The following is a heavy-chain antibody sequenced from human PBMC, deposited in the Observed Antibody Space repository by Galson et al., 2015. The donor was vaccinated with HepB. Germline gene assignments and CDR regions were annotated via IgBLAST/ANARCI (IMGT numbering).Heavy chain of an antibody. D-gene: IGHD2-15*01. CDR3: ARGDIVVVETIDAFDM. V-gene: IGHV3-30*04. CDR2: ISYDGSNK. CDR1: GFTFNNYA. J-gene: IGHJ3*02. Sequence: SLRLSCAASGFTFNNYAMHWVRQAPGKGLEWLALISYDGSNKYYADSVKGRFTIPRDNSKSTLYLQMNSLRAEDTAVYYCARGDIVVVETIDAFDMWGQGTMVTVSS.